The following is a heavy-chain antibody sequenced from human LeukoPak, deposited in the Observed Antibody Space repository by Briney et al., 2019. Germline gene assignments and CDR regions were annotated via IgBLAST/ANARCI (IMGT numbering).Heavy chain of an antibody. CDR2: ISYDGSNK. CDR1: GFTFSSYA. Sequence: GRSLRLSCAASGFTFSSYAMHWVRQAPGKGLEWVAVISYDGSNKYYADSVKGRFTISRDNSKNTLYLQMNSLRTEDTAVYYCANERGYNYGYSFDYWGQGTLVTVSS. V-gene: IGHV3-30*04. D-gene: IGHD5-18*01. CDR3: ANERGYNYGYSFDY. J-gene: IGHJ4*02.